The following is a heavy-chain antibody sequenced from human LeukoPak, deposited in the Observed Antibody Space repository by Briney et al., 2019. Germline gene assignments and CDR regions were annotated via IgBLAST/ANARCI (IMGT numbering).Heavy chain of an antibody. CDR1: GFTFSDYY. Sequence: PGGSLRLSCAASGFTFSDYYMSWIRQAPGKGLEWVSYIRYSGSTLYYADSVEGRFTMSRDNANNSVYLEMNSLRAEDTAVYYCTRDAALVPGKNFWGQGTLVTVSS. CDR2: IRYSGSTL. V-gene: IGHV3-11*04. J-gene: IGHJ4*02. D-gene: IGHD6-19*01. CDR3: TRDAALVPGKNF.